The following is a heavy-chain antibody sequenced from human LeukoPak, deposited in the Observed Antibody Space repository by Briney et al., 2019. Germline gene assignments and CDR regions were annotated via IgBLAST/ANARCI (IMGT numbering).Heavy chain of an antibody. CDR2: IYYSGST. J-gene: IGHJ4*02. D-gene: IGHD1-7*01. CDR3: ARGYNWYFGN. CDR1: GGSISSGGYY. V-gene: IGHV4-31*03. Sequence: SETLSLTCTVSGGSISSGGYYWSWIRQHPGKGLEWIGYIYYSGSTYYNPSLKSRVTISVDTSKNQFSLQLNSVTPEDTAVYYCARGYNWYFGNWGQGTLVTASS.